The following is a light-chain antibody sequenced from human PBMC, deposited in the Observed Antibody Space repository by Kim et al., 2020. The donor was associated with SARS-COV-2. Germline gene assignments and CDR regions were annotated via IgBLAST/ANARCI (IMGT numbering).Light chain of an antibody. V-gene: IGKV1-27*01. CDR1: QAINNN. J-gene: IGKJ2*01. CDR3: QHYDNAPFT. Sequence: SASVGDRVTISCRASQAINNNVAWYQQKPGKVPKLLIYGASTLQSGVPSRFSGSGFGTDFTLTISVLQAEDVATYYWQHYDNAPFTFGLGTKLEI. CDR2: GAS.